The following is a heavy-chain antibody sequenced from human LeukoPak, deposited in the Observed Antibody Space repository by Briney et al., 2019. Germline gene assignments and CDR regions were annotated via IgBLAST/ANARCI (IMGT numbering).Heavy chain of an antibody. Sequence: GGSLRLSCAASGFTFSSYWMSWVRQAPGKGLEWVANIKQDGSEKYYVDSVKGRFTISRDNAKNSLYLQMNSLRAEDTAVYYCARDWYGGQLGFDYWGQGTLATVSS. CDR1: GFTFSSYW. CDR3: ARDWYGGQLGFDY. CDR2: IKQDGSEK. V-gene: IGHV3-7*01. J-gene: IGHJ4*02. D-gene: IGHD3-16*01.